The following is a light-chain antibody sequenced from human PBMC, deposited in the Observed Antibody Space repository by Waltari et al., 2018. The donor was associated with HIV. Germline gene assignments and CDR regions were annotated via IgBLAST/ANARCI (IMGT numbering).Light chain of an antibody. V-gene: IGLV2-11*01. Sequence: QSALTQPRPVSGSPGQSVTISCTGTSSDVGGYNYVSWYQQNPGKAPKFIIYDVTKRPSGVPDRCAGSKSGNTASLTISGLQAEDEADYYCCSYAGNYPVLFGGGTKLTVL. CDR1: SSDVGGYNY. CDR3: CSYAGNYPVL. CDR2: DVT. J-gene: IGLJ3*02.